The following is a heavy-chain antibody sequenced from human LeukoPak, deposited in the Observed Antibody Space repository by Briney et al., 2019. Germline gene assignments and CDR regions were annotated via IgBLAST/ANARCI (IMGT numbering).Heavy chain of an antibody. CDR2: ISAYNGNT. Sequence: GASVKVSCKASGYTFTSYGISWVRQAPGQGLEWMGWISAYNGNTNYAQKLQGRVTMTTDTSTSTAYMELRSLRSDDTAVYYCARDIFSDILTGSIGSWFDPWGQGTLVTVSS. V-gene: IGHV1-18*04. CDR1: GYTFTSYG. J-gene: IGHJ5*02. D-gene: IGHD3-9*01. CDR3: ARDIFSDILTGSIGSWFDP.